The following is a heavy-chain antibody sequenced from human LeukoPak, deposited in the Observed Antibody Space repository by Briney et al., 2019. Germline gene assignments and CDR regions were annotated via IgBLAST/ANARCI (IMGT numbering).Heavy chain of an antibody. CDR3: ARGPDSSSSRWWWFDP. V-gene: IGHV1-8*01. D-gene: IGHD6-6*01. J-gene: IGHJ5*02. Sequence: ASVKVSCKASGYTFTSYDINWVRQATGQGLEWMGWMNPNSGNTGYAQKLQGRVTMTRNTSISTAYMELSSLRSEGTAVYYCARGPDSSSSRWWWFDPWGQGTLVTVSS. CDR2: MNPNSGNT. CDR1: GYTFTSYD.